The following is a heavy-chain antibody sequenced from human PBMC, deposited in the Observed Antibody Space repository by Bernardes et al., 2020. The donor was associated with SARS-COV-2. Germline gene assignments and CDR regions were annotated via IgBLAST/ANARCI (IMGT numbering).Heavy chain of an antibody. J-gene: IGHJ4*02. CDR2: ISSSSSYI. Sequence: GGSLRLSCAASGFTFSSYSMNWVRQAPGKGLEWVSSISSSSSYIYYADSVKGRFTISRDNAKNSLYLQMNSLRAEDTAVYYCARTYYDFWSGYWVGYYFDYWGQGTLVTVSS. D-gene: IGHD3-3*01. V-gene: IGHV3-21*01. CDR1: GFTFSSYS. CDR3: ARTYYDFWSGYWVGYYFDY.